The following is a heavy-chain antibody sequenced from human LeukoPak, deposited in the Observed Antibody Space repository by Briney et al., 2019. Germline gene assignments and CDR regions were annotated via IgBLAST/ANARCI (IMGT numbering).Heavy chain of an antibody. CDR1: GFTFSGYA. CDR2: ISGSGGST. V-gene: IGHV3-23*01. D-gene: IGHD6-19*01. Sequence: GGSLRLSCAASGFTFSGYAMSWVRQAPGKGLEWVSAISGSGGSTYYADSVKGRFTISRDNSKNTLYLQMNSLRAEDTAVYYCAKSYSSGWYSFDYWGQGTLVTVSS. CDR3: AKSYSSGWYSFDY. J-gene: IGHJ4*02.